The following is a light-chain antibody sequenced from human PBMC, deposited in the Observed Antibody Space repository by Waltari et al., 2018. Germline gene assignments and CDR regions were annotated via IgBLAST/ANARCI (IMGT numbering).Light chain of an antibody. CDR1: QSISTY. Sequence: DIQMTQSPSSLSASVGDRVTITCRASQSISTYLNWYQQKPWKATKLLIYTASTLQSGVPSRFSGSGSGTDFTLTISSLXXXDFSTFYCQQTYSIPLTFGXGTNVXIK. J-gene: IGKJ4*01. V-gene: IGKV1-39*01. CDR3: QQTYSIPLT. CDR2: TAS.